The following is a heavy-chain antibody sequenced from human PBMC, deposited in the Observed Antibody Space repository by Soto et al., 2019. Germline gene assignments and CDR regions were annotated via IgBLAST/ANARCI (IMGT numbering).Heavy chain of an antibody. J-gene: IGHJ5*02. CDR1: GYTFTSHP. D-gene: IGHD2-15*01. V-gene: IGHV1-3*01. CDR3: ARAFCSGGSCYSGSIRFDP. Sequence: GASVKVSCKTSGYTFTSHPIHWVRQAPEQRLEWMGYINADDGNTKYSLKFQDRVTMTRDTFTSTAHMEVTSLRSEDAAVYYCARAFCSGGSCYSGSIRFDPWGQGTLVTVSS. CDR2: INADDGNT.